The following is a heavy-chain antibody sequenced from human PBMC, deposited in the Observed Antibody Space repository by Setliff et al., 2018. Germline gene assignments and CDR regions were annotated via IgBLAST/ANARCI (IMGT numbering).Heavy chain of an antibody. V-gene: IGHV3-23*01. CDR3: AKSSGSSSSTNLEY. CDR2: ITDDGGTT. J-gene: IGHJ4*02. CDR1: GFTFSSYT. Sequence: GGSLRLSCRTSGFTFSSYTMNWVRQAPGKGLEWVSAITDDGGTTHYAGSVMGRFTIARDNSNSALYLQMLSLRVDDTALYYCAKSSGSSSSTNLEYLGPGTLVTVSS. D-gene: IGHD6-6*01.